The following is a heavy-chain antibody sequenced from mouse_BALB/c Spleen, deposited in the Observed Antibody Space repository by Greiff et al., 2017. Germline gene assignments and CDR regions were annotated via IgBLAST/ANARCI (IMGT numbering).Heavy chain of an antibody. CDR2: IDPANGNT. CDR3: ALYYYGSSWAMDY. CDR1: GFNIKDTY. V-gene: IGHV14-3*02. Sequence: EVKLMESGAELVKPGASVKLSCTASGFNIKDTYMHWVKQRPEQGLEWIGRIDPANGNTKYDPKFQGKATITADTSSNTAYLQLSSLTSEDTAVYYCALYYYGSSWAMDYWGQGTSVTVSS. D-gene: IGHD1-1*01. J-gene: IGHJ4*01.